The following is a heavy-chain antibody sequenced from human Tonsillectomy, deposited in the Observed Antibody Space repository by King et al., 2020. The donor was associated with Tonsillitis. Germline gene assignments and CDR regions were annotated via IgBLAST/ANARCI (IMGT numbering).Heavy chain of an antibody. D-gene: IGHD4/OR15-4a*01. CDR2: ISGDGYNT. J-gene: IGHJ6*03. Sequence: DVQLVESGGGVVQPGGSLRLSCAASGFPFDYYAMHCVRQVPGKGLEWVSLISGDGYNTYYADSLKGRFTISRDNSKNSLYLQMNSLRTEDTALYYCAKDRSRYGECYMDVWGKGTTVTVSS. CDR3: AKDRSRYGECYMDV. V-gene: IGHV3-43*02. CDR1: GFPFDYYA.